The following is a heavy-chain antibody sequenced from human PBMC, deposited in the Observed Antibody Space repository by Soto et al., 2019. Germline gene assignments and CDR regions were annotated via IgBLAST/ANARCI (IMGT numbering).Heavy chain of an antibody. CDR1: GDSVSSNSAA. Sequence: TLSLTCAISGDSVSSNSAAWNWIRQSPSRGLEWLGRTYYRSKWYNDYAVSVKSRITINPDTSKDQFSLQLNSVTPEDTAVYYCARDSLMCSSTSCYPPPVWFDPWGQGTLVTVSS. J-gene: IGHJ5*02. CDR3: ARDSLMCSSTSCYPPPVWFDP. V-gene: IGHV6-1*01. CDR2: TYYRSKWYN. D-gene: IGHD2-2*01.